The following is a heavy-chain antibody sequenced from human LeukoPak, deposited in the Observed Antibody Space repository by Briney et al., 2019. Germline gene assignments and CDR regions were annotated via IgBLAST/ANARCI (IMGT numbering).Heavy chain of an antibody. CDR1: VGSISSSSYY. V-gene: IGHV4-39*01. D-gene: IGHD3-10*01. CDR2: IYYSGST. Sequence: SETLSLTCTVSVGSISSSSYYWGWIRQPPGKWLEWLGSIYYSGSTDDNAYLKIRVTISVDTSKIQFSLKLSSVTAADTAVYYCAGTMVRGVIGAFDIWGQGTMVTVSS. J-gene: IGHJ3*02. CDR3: AGTMVRGVIGAFDI.